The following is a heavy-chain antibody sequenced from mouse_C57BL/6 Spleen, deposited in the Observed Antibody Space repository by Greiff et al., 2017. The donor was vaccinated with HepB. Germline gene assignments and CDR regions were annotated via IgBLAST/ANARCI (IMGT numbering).Heavy chain of an antibody. J-gene: IGHJ4*01. CDR3: AKKYDGYDAMDY. CDR2: IWRGGST. CDR1: GFSLTSYG. D-gene: IGHD2-3*01. Sequence: VKLQESGPGLVQPSQSLSITCTVSGFSLTSYGVHWVRQSPGKGLEWLGVIWRGGSTDYNAAFMSRLSITKDNSKSQVFFKMNSLQADDTAIYYCAKKYDGYDAMDYWGQGTSVTVSS. V-gene: IGHV2-5*01.